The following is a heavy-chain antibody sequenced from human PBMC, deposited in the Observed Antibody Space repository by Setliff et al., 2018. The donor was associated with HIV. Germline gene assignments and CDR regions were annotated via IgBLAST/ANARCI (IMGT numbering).Heavy chain of an antibody. Sequence: PSETLSLTCAVYGGSFSGYYWSWIRQPPGKGLEWIGEINHSGNTNYNPSLKSRVTISIDTSKNQFSLNLSSVTAADTAVYYCARGPTERYYESRGYYYFDNWGQGTQVT. CDR1: GGSFSGYY. CDR3: ARGPTERYYESRGYYYFDN. V-gene: IGHV4-34*01. CDR2: INHSGNT. D-gene: IGHD3-22*01. J-gene: IGHJ4*02.